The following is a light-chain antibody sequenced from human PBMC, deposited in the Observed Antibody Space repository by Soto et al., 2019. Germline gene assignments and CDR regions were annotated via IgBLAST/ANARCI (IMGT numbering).Light chain of an antibody. V-gene: IGLV3-1*01. Sequence: SYELTQPSSVSVSPGQTASIACSVEKLGDKYACWYQQKPGQSPVLVIYQDNKRPSGIPERFSGSNSGNTATLTISGTQTMDEADYYCQAWDSSTYVFGTGTKLTVL. J-gene: IGLJ1*01. CDR1: KLGDKY. CDR2: QDN. CDR3: QAWDSSTYV.